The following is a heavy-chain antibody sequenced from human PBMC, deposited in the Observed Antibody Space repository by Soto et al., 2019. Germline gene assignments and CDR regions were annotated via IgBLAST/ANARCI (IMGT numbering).Heavy chain of an antibody. CDR1: GYTFTGYY. CDR2: INPNCGGT. J-gene: IGHJ4*02. Sequence: GASVEVSCKASGYTFTGYYFHWVRQAPGQGLEWLGWINPNCGGTNYAQDFQGRITMTRDASINTAYLELTRLRSEDTAVYYCAREGIAARIPTEWGQGTMVTVYS. CDR3: AREGIAARIPTE. D-gene: IGHD6-6*01. V-gene: IGHV1-2*02.